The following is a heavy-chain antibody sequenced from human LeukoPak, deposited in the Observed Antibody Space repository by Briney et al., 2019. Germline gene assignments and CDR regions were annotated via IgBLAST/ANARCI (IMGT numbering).Heavy chain of an antibody. J-gene: IGHJ4*02. V-gene: IGHV1-18*01. CDR1: GYTFTSYG. Sequence: ASVKVSCKASGYTFTSYGISWVRQAPGQGLEWMGWISAYNGNTNYAQKLQGRVTMTTDTSTSTAYMELRSLRSDDTAVYYCARDPVYNWNVKNYFDYWGQGTLVTVSS. D-gene: IGHD1-1*01. CDR3: ARDPVYNWNVKNYFDY. CDR2: ISAYNGNT.